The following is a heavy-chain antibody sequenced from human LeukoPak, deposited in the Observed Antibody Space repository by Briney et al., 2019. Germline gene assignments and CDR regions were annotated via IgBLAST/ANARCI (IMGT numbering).Heavy chain of an antibody. CDR3: AREGYSSSWDAFDI. V-gene: IGHV4-59*01. D-gene: IGHD6-13*01. CDR1: GGSISSYY. Sequence: SETLSLTCTVSGGSISSYYWSWIRQPPGKGLEWIGYIYYSGSTNYNPSLKSRVTISVDTSKNQFSLKLSSVTAADTAVYYCAREGYSSSWDAFDIWGQGTMVTVSS. CDR2: IYYSGST. J-gene: IGHJ3*02.